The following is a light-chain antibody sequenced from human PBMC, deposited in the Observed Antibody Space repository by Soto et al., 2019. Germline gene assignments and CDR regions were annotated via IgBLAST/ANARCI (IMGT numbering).Light chain of an antibody. CDR1: QSVSSN. J-gene: IGKJ1*01. V-gene: IGKV3-15*01. Sequence: EIVMTQSPATQSVSPGERATLSCRASQSVSSNLAWYQQKPGQAPRLLIYGASTRATGIPARFSGSGSGTEYTLTITSLQSEHFAVYYCQQYNNWTPWTFGQGTKVDIK. CDR2: GAS. CDR3: QQYNNWTPWT.